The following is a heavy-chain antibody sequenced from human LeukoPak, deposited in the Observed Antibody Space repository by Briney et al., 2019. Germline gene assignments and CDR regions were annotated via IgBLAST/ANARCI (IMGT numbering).Heavy chain of an antibody. D-gene: IGHD2-15*01. V-gene: IGHV3-48*01. CDR3: ARDLQGSYYYGMDV. CDR2: ISSNSNTI. CDR1: GFTFSRYS. Sequence: GGSLRLSCAASGFTFSRYSMNWARQAPGKGLEWVSYISSNSNTIYYADSVKGRFTISRDNGKNSLYLQMNSLRAEDTAVYYCARDLQGSYYYGMDVWGQGTTVIVSS. J-gene: IGHJ6*02.